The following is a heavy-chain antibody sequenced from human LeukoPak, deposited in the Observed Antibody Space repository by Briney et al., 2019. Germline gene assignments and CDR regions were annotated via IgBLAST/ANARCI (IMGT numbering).Heavy chain of an antibody. CDR1: GFTFSSYS. J-gene: IGHJ4*02. Sequence: PGGSLRLSCAAYGFTFSSYSMEWVRQAPGKGLEWVSGISGSGGSTYYADCVKGRFTIYRDNSKNTLFLQMNSLRAEDTAIYYCARTFVSGDGYKVGYFDYWGQGTLVTVSS. V-gene: IGHV3-23*01. CDR2: ISGSGGST. CDR3: ARTFVSGDGYKVGYFDY. D-gene: IGHD5-24*01.